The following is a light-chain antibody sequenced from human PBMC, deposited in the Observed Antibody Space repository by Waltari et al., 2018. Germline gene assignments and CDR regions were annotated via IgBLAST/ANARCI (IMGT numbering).Light chain of an antibody. Sequence: DIQMTQSPSSLSASVGDRVTITCRASQSISSYLNWDQQKPGKAPKLLIYAASSLQSGVPSRFSGSGSGTDFTRTISSLQPEDFATYYCQQSYSTPRTFGPGTKVDIK. CDR3: QQSYSTPRT. J-gene: IGKJ3*01. V-gene: IGKV1-39*01. CDR1: QSISSY. CDR2: AAS.